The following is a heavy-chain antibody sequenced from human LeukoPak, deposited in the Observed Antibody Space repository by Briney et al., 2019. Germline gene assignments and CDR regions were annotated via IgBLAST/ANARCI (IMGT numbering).Heavy chain of an antibody. D-gene: IGHD6-6*01. CDR2: IYYSGGT. CDR1: GGSISSYY. V-gene: IGHV4-59*01. CDR3: ARDDSSSSGGYGMDV. Sequence: SETLSLTCTVSGGSISSYYWSWIRQPPGKGLEWIGYIYYSGGTNYNPPLKSRVTISVDTSKNQFSLKLSSVTAADTAVYYCARDDSSSSGGYGMDVWGQGTTVTVSS. J-gene: IGHJ6*02.